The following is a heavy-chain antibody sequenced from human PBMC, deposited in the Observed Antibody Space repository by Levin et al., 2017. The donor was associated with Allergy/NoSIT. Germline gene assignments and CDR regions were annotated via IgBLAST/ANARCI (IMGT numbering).Heavy chain of an antibody. CDR3: ARERFVGQRDEKDCTGGVCDTPLDY. CDR1: GFTFSSYA. V-gene: IGHV3-30-3*01. CDR2: ISYDGSNK. Sequence: PGGSLRLSCAASGFTFSSYAMHWVRQAPGKGLEWVAVISYDGSNKYYADSVKGRFTISRDNSKNTLYLQMNSLRAEDTAVYYCARERFVGQRDEKDCTGGVCDTPLDYWGQGTLVTVSS. D-gene: IGHD2-8*02. J-gene: IGHJ4*02.